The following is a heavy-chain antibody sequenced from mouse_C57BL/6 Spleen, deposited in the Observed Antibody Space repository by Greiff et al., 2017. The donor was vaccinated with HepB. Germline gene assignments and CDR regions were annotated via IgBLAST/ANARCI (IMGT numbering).Heavy chain of an antibody. CDR2: IWSGGST. Sequence: VQVVESGPGLVQPSQSLSITCTVSGFSLTSYGVHWVRQSPGKGLEWLGVIWSGGSTDYNAAFISRLSISKDNSKSQVFFKMNSLQADDTAIYYCARGGLRRGYYFDYWGQGTTLTVSS. V-gene: IGHV2-2*01. D-gene: IGHD2-2*01. CDR3: ARGGLRRGYYFDY. J-gene: IGHJ2*01. CDR1: GFSLTSYG.